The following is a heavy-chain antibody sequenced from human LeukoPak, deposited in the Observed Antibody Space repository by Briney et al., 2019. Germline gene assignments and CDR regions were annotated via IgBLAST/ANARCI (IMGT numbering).Heavy chain of an antibody. D-gene: IGHD3-22*01. CDR2: ISWDGTT. CDR3: VKDLSYESSGSGFDQ. Sequence: GGSLRLSCAASGFIFEDCTMHWVRQAPGKTLEWVSLISWDGTTYYTDSLKGRFTISRDNSKNSLYLQMDTLRSEDTAFYYCVKDLSYESSGSGFDQWGQGTLVTVSS. J-gene: IGHJ4*02. V-gene: IGHV3-43*01. CDR1: GFIFEDCT.